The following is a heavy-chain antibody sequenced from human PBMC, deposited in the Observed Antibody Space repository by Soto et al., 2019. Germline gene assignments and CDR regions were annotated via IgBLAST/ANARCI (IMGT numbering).Heavy chain of an antibody. V-gene: IGHV3-66*01. CDR1: GFAVSSNY. CDR2: IHSGGDT. Sequence: EVQLVESGGDLVQPGGSLRLSCAASGFAVSSNYMTWVRQAPGKGLEWVSVIHSGGDTHYADSVRGRFTISRDNSNITLHRQMNTLRAEDTAVYYCARSRTGTTDGGMDVWGQGTTVTVSS. D-gene: IGHD1-7*01. J-gene: IGHJ6*02. CDR3: ARSRTGTTDGGMDV.